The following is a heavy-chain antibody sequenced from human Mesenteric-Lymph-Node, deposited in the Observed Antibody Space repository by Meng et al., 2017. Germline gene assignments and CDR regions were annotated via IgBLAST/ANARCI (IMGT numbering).Heavy chain of an antibody. CDR3: ARDLRGSGHRYDFDY. J-gene: IGHJ4*02. Sequence: GESLKISCAASGFTFDDYGMSWVRQAPGKGLEWVSGINWNGGSTGYADSVKGRFTISRDNAKNSLYLQINSLRAEDTAVYYCARDLRGSGHRYDFDYWGQGTLVTVSS. CDR1: GFTFDDYG. V-gene: IGHV3-20*04. D-gene: IGHD2-15*01. CDR2: INWNGGST.